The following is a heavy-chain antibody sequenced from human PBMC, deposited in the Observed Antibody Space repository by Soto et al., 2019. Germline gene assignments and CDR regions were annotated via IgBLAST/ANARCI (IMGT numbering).Heavy chain of an antibody. CDR1: GYTFTSFG. Sequence: QVQLVQSGTEVKKPGASVKVSCKASGYTFTSFGIGWVRQAPGQGLEWVGWINVYNGNTYYVQKLQGRVTMTTDTSTSTTYMEMSSLRSDDTAVYYCARVPFSSSWYGVDYWGQGTLITVPS. CDR2: INVYNGNT. D-gene: IGHD6-13*01. V-gene: IGHV1-18*01. J-gene: IGHJ4*02. CDR3: ARVPFSSSWYGVDY.